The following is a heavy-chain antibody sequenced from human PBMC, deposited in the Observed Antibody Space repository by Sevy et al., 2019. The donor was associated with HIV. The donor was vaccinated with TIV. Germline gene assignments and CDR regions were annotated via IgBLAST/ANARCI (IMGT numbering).Heavy chain of an antibody. CDR1: GGSISSYY. J-gene: IGHJ4*02. D-gene: IGHD6-6*01. CDR3: ARHGSLAARLHFDY. Sequence: SETLSLTCTVSGGSISSYYWSWIRQPPGRGLEWIGYIYYSGSTNYNPSLKSRVTISVDTSKNQFSLKLSSVTAADTAVYYCARHGSLAARLHFDYWGQGTLVTVSS. V-gene: IGHV4-59*08. CDR2: IYYSGST.